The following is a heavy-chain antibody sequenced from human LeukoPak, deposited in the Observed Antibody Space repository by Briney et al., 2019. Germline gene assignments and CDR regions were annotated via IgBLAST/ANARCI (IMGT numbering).Heavy chain of an antibody. CDR1: GFTFSSYA. Sequence: GGSLRLSCAASGFTFSSYAMSWVRQAPGKGLEWVSAISGSGGNTYYADSVKGRFTISRDNSKNTLYLQMNSLRAEDTAVYYCAKEPEVEYYYYMDVWGKGTTVTVSS. D-gene: IGHD1-1*01. CDR3: AKEPEVEYYYYMDV. V-gene: IGHV3-23*01. J-gene: IGHJ6*03. CDR2: ISGSGGNT.